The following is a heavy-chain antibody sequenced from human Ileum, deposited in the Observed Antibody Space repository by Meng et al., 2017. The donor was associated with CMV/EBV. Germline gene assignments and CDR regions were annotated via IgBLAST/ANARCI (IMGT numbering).Heavy chain of an antibody. Sequence: GESLKISCAASGFAFSNYWMSWVRQAPGKGLEWVANIKQHATEKYYADSVKGRFTISRDDTKNSLFLQMNSLRAEDTAVYYCARARTTYYYYGMDVWGQGTTVTVSS. V-gene: IGHV3-7*01. CDR3: ARARTTYYYYGMDV. CDR2: IKQHATEK. J-gene: IGHJ6*02. D-gene: IGHD1-7*01. CDR1: GFAFSNYW.